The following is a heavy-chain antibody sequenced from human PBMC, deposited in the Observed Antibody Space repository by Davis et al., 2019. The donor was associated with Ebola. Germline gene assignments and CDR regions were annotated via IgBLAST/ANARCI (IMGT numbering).Heavy chain of an antibody. V-gene: IGHV4-59*02. Sequence: SETLSLTCSVSGGSVGSDYWSWIRQSPGKGLEWIAFISNGGRTIYNPSLKSRVTISVDTSKNQFSLKLSSVTAADTAVYYCARGGTTVTTLVTYYRVWGQGTLVTVSS. CDR1: GGSVGSDY. CDR3: ARGGTTVTTLVTYYRV. D-gene: IGHD4-11*01. CDR2: ISNGGRT. J-gene: IGHJ4*02.